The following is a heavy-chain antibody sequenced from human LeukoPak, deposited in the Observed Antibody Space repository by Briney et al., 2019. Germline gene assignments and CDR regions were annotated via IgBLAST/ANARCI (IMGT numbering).Heavy chain of an antibody. J-gene: IGHJ4*02. D-gene: IGHD3-10*01. Sequence: GGSLRLSCAASGITFSRSWMSWVRQAPGKGLEWVANIKEDGSEKYYVDSVKGRFTISRDNAKNSLFLQMNSLRAEDTAVYYCAKTSNYYGSGSYYPFDYWGQGTLVTVSS. V-gene: IGHV3-7*03. CDR1: GITFSRSW. CDR2: IKEDGSEK. CDR3: AKTSNYYGSGSYYPFDY.